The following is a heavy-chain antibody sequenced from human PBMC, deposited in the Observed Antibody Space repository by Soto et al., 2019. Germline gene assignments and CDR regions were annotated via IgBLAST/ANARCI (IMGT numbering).Heavy chain of an antibody. CDR1: GGSISSGGYY. D-gene: IGHD5-18*01. J-gene: IGHJ4*02. CDR3: ARDTPRGDSYGSFDY. CDR2: IYYSGST. V-gene: IGHV4-31*03. Sequence: QVQLQESGPGLVKPSQTLSLTCTVSGGSISSGGYYWSWIRQHPGKGLEWIGYIYYSGSTYYNPSLKSRVPISVDTSKNQFSLKLSSVTAADTAVYYCARDTPRGDSYGSFDYWGQGTLVTVSS.